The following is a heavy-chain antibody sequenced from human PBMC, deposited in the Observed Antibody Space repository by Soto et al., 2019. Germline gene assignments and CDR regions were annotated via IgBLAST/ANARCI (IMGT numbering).Heavy chain of an antibody. CDR1: GFTFSNPW. Sequence: EVQLVESGGGLVKPGGSLRLSCAVSGFTFSNPWMSWVRQAPGKGLEWVGHIKSRSDGGTTDYAAPVNGRFSISRDHSKNTLYLQMNSLKTDDTAVYYCATESYYYGSGTSLFDYWGQGTLVTVSS. D-gene: IGHD3-10*01. J-gene: IGHJ4*02. CDR2: IKSRSDGGTT. CDR3: ATESYYYGSGTSLFDY. V-gene: IGHV3-15*01.